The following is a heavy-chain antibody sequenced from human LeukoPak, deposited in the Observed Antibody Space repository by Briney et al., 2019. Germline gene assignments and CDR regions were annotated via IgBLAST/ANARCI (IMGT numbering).Heavy chain of an antibody. CDR1: GGSFSGYY. CDR2: INHSGST. CDR3: ARSSDIVVVGESYYFDY. Sequence: PSETLSLTCAVYGGSFSGYYWSWIRQPPGKGLEWIGEINHSGSTNYNPSLKSRVTMSVDTSKNQFSLKLSSVTAADTAVYYCARSSDIVVVGESYYFDYWGQGTLVTVSS. V-gene: IGHV4-34*01. D-gene: IGHD2-15*01. J-gene: IGHJ4*02.